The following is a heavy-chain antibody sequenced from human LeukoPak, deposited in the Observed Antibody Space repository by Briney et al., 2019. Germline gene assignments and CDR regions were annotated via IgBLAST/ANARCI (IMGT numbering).Heavy chain of an antibody. CDR2: VFSSGSYI. Sequence: PGGSLRLSCAASGFTFSSYSMNWVRQAPGKRLEWVSSVFSSGSYIYYAGSVKGPFPITRDNAKNSLYLQMNSLRAEDTAVYYCARESGGSCSTTSCYKGYFDYWGQETLVTVSS. J-gene: IGHJ4*02. CDR3: ARESGGSCSTTSCYKGYFDY. CDR1: GFTFSSYS. V-gene: IGHV3-21*01. D-gene: IGHD2-2*02.